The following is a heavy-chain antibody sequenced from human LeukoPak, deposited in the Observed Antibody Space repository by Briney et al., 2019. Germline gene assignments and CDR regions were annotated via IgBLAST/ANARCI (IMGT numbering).Heavy chain of an antibody. V-gene: IGHV3-23*01. CDR1: GFTFSSNA. Sequence: GGSLRLSCAASGFTFSSNAMSWVRQAPGKGLEWVSAISGSGGSTYYADSVKGRFTISRDNSKNTLYLQMNSLRAEDTAVYYCAKDGGDHDYYDRWGQGTLVTVSS. D-gene: IGHD3-22*01. J-gene: IGHJ4*02. CDR3: AKDGGDHDYYDR. CDR2: ISGSGGST.